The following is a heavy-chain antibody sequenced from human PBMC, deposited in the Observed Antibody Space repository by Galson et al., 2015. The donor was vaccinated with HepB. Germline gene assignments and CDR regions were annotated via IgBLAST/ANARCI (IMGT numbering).Heavy chain of an antibody. V-gene: IGHV1-69*13. CDR1: GGTFSSYT. J-gene: IGHJ4*02. CDR3: ARDLPRDGPLDY. CDR2: IIPIFGIA. Sequence: SVKVSCKASGGTFSSYTISWVRQAPGQGLEWMGGIIPIFGIANYAQKFQGRVTITADESTSTAYMELSSLRSEDTAVYYCARDLPRDGPLDYWGQGTLVTVSS.